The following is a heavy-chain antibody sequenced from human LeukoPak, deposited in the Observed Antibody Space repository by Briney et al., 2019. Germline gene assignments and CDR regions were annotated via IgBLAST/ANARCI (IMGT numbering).Heavy chain of an antibody. Sequence: SETLSLACTVSGASISSYYWSWIRQPPRKGLEWIGHIFYSGSTNYKPSLKSRVTISIDTSKNQFSLNLSSVTAADTAVYYCARGYTYGFPDYWGQGSLVTVSS. D-gene: IGHD5-18*01. J-gene: IGHJ4*02. CDR2: IFYSGST. CDR1: GASISSYY. CDR3: ARGYTYGFPDY. V-gene: IGHV4-59*01.